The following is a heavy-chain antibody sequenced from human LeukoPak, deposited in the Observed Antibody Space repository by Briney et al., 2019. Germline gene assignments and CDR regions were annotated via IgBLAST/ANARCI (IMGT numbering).Heavy chain of an antibody. J-gene: IGHJ4*02. CDR3: ASQSWGLRPFYY. Sequence: SETLSLTCTVSGGSISSYYGGWVRQPAGKGVGWVGRIYTSGSTNYNPSHKSRVTMSVDTSNNQSSLQLSSVTAADTAVYYCASQSWGLRPFYYWGQGTLVTVSS. V-gene: IGHV4-4*07. D-gene: IGHD5-12*01. CDR2: IYTSGST. CDR1: GGSISSYY.